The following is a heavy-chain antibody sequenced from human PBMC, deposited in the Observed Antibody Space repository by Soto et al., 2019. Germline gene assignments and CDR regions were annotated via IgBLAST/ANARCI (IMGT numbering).Heavy chain of an antibody. CDR3: ARVLAYCGGDCYSEADAFDI. J-gene: IGHJ3*02. D-gene: IGHD2-21*01. CDR1: GFTFSSYA. V-gene: IGHV3-64*01. Sequence: GGSLRLSCAASGFTFSSYAMHWVRQAPGKGLEYVSAISSNGGSTYYANSVKGRFTISRDNSKNTLYLQMGSLRAEDMAVYYCARVLAYCGGDCYSEADAFDIWGQGTMVTVSS. CDR2: ISSNGGST.